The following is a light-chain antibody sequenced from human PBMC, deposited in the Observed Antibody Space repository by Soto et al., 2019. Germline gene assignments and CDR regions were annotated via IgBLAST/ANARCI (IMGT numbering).Light chain of an antibody. Sequence: QSVLTQPPSASGTPGQRVTISCSGSNSNIGSNTVNWYQHLPGTAPKLLIFSDNQRPSEVPDRFSGSKSGTSASLAISGLQSEDEADYYCAAWDDSLNGLVVFGGGTKLTVL. CDR2: SDN. V-gene: IGLV1-44*01. CDR1: NSNIGSNT. J-gene: IGLJ2*01. CDR3: AAWDDSLNGLVV.